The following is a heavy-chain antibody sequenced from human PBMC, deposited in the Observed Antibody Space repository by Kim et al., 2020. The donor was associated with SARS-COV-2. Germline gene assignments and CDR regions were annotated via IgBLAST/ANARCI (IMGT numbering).Heavy chain of an antibody. Sequence: VKGRVTISRDNSKNTLYLQMNSLRAEDTAVYYCAKDGVYGSGSYYVFFDYWGQGTLVTVSS. J-gene: IGHJ4*02. CDR3: AKDGVYGSGSYYVFFDY. V-gene: IGHV3-30*02. D-gene: IGHD3-10*01.